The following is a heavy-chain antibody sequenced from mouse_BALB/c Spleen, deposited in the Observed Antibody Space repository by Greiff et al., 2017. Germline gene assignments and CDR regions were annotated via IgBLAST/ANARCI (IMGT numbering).Heavy chain of an antibody. Sequence: EVHLVESGGGLVQPGGSRKLSCAASGFTFSSFGMHWVRQAPEKGLEWVAYISSGSSTIYYADTVKGRFTISRDNARNILYLQMSSLRSEDTAMYYCAREGAITTVVDYYAMDYWGQGTSVTVSS. D-gene: IGHD1-1*01. CDR1: GFTFSSFG. V-gene: IGHV5-17*02. J-gene: IGHJ4*01. CDR3: AREGAITTVVDYYAMDY. CDR2: ISSGSSTI.